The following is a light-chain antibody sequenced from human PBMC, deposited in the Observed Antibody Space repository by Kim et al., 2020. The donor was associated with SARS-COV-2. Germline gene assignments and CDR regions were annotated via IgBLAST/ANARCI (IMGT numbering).Light chain of an antibody. V-gene: IGKV3-11*01. CDR3: LQRSAWPLT. J-gene: IGKJ4*01. CDR2: DAS. CDR1: QSISSS. Sequence: LSPGERATLSCRASQSISSSLAWYQQKPGQAPRLLICDASNRATGIPARFSGSGSGTDFTLTISSLEPEDFAVYYCLQRSAWPLTFGGGTKVDIK.